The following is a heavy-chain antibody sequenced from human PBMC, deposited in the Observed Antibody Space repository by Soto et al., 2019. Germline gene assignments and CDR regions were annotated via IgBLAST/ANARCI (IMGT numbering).Heavy chain of an antibody. J-gene: IGHJ4*02. D-gene: IGHD2-15*01. CDR1: GFSLSTSGVG. CDR2: IYWNGDN. Sequence: QITLKESGPTLVKPTQTLTLTCTFSGFSLSTSGVGVGWIRQPPGKALEWLALIYWNGDNRYNPSLKTRLTITKDTSKNQVVLTMTNMDPVDTATYYCAHQTPEAEFDYWGQGTLVTVSS. CDR3: AHQTPEAEFDY. V-gene: IGHV2-5*01.